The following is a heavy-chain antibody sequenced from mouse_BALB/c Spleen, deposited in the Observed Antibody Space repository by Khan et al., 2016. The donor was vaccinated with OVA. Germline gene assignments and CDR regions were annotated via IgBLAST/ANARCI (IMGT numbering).Heavy chain of an antibody. V-gene: IGHV2-9*02. Sequence: QVQLKESGPGLVAPSQTLSITCTVSGFSLTSYGVHWVRQPPEKGLEWLGVIWAGGSTNHNSALMSRLSISKDNSKSQVFLKMNSLQTDDTAMYYCARAFYYGAWFAYWGQGTLVPVSA. CDR2: IWAGGST. J-gene: IGHJ3*01. CDR3: ARAFYYGAWFAY. D-gene: IGHD1-1*01. CDR1: GFSLTSYG.